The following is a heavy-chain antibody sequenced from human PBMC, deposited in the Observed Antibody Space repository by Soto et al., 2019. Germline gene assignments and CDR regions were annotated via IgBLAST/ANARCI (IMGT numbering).Heavy chain of an antibody. CDR3: ARRGFDSSSPRGYYYYYMDV. J-gene: IGHJ6*03. CDR2: IYYSGST. CDR1: GGSISSYY. V-gene: IGHV4-59*08. D-gene: IGHD6-6*01. Sequence: SETLSLTCPVSGGSISSYYWSWIRQPPGKGLEWIGYIYYSGSTNYNPSLKSRVTISVDTSKNQFSLKLSSVTAADTAVYYCARRGFDSSSPRGYYYYYMDVWGKGTTVTVSS.